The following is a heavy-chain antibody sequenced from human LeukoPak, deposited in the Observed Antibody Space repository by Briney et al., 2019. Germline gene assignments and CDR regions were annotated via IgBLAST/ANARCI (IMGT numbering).Heavy chain of an antibody. CDR3: ASLGYSYGFDY. Sequence: ASVKVSCKASGYTFTGYYMHWVRQAPGQGLEWMGIINPSGGSTSYAQKFQGRVTMTRDMSTSTVYMELSSLRSEDTAVYYCASLGYSYGFDYWGQGTLVTVSS. V-gene: IGHV1-46*01. CDR2: INPSGGST. J-gene: IGHJ4*02. CDR1: GYTFTGYY. D-gene: IGHD5-18*01.